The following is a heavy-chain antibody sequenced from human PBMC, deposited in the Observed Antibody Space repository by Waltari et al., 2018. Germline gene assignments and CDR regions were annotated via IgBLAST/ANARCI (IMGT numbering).Heavy chain of an antibody. CDR3: ARGVDILTAEDACDI. J-gene: IGHJ3*02. V-gene: IGHV4-34*01. CDR1: GGSFSGYY. CDR2: TTHSGSP. Sequence: QVQLQQWGAGLLKPSETLSLTCAVYGGSFSGYYWSWIRQPPGKGLEWIGETTHSGSPNHHPSLKSRVTISVDPSKSQFSLELSSVTAADTAVYYCARGVDILTAEDACDIWGQGTMVTVSS. D-gene: IGHD3-9*01.